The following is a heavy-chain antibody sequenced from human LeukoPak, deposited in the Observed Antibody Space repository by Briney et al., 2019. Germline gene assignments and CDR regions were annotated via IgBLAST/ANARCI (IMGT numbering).Heavy chain of an antibody. CDR3: ARRVTNYWYFDL. Sequence: SETLSLTCAVFGGSFSGYYWTWIRQPPGKGLEWIGEINHSGSTNYSPSLKSRVTISVDTSKNQFSLKLSSVTAADTAVYYCARRVTNYWYFDLWGRGTLVTVSS. CDR2: INHSGST. V-gene: IGHV4-34*01. D-gene: IGHD2-21*02. CDR1: GGSFSGYY. J-gene: IGHJ2*01.